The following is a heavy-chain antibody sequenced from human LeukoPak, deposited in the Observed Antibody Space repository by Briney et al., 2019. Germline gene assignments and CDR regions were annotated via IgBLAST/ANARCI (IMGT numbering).Heavy chain of an antibody. V-gene: IGHV3-23*01. Sequence: PGGSLRLSCAASGFTFSSYGMSWVRQAPGKGLEWVSAISTSGTTTYYADSVKGRFTISRDNSKNTLYLQMNSLRAEDTAVYYCARDAHYWYFDLWGRGTLVTVSS. J-gene: IGHJ2*01. CDR2: ISTSGTTT. CDR3: ARDAHYWYFDL. CDR1: GFTFSSYG.